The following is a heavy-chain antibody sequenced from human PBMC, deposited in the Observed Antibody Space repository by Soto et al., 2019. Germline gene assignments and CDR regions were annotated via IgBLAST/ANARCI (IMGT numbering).Heavy chain of an antibody. CDR2: ISGAGGNT. J-gene: IGHJ5*02. Sequence: EVQLLESGGGLVQPGGSLRLSCAASGFAFGAYAMTWVRQAPGKGLEWVSVISGAGGNTSYADSVKGRFTVSRDNSKKLLYLEMNSLRVEDTSIYYCAKDPVPQLLPSWWFDPWGQGTRVTVSS. D-gene: IGHD2-15*01. CDR3: AKDPVPQLLPSWWFDP. V-gene: IGHV3-23*01. CDR1: GFAFGAYA.